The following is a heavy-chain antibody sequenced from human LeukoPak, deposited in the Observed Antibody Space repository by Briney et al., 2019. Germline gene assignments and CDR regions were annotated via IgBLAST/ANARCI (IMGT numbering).Heavy chain of an antibody. Sequence: TGGSLRLSCAAAGFTFSHYGMSWVRQTPGKGLEWVAATSSSDAGTYHADSVKGRFTISRDNSRDTLSVQINSLRAEDTAVYYCAKLQSVVIPAAMLGFDYWGQGILVTVSS. D-gene: IGHD2-2*01. CDR1: GFTFSHYG. J-gene: IGHJ4*02. CDR3: AKLQSVVIPAAMLGFDY. CDR2: TSSSDAGT. V-gene: IGHV3-23*01.